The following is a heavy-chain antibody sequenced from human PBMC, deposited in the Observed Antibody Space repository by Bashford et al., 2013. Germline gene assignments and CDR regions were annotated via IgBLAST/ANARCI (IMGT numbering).Heavy chain of an antibody. V-gene: IGHV4-31*03. CDR3: ARYSVATIRIDY. Sequence: SSETLSLTCTVSGGSISSGGYYWSWIRQHPGKGLEWIGYIYYSGSTYYNPSLKSRVTISVDTSKNQFSLKLSSVTAADTAVYYCARYSVATIRIDYWGQGTLGHRLL. CDR2: IYYSGST. CDR1: GGSISSGGYY. J-gene: IGHJ4*02. D-gene: IGHD5-12*01.